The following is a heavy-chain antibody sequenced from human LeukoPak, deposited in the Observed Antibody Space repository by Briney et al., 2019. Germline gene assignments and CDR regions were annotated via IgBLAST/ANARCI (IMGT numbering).Heavy chain of an antibody. D-gene: IGHD6-13*01. J-gene: IGHJ6*02. Sequence: PGGSLRLSCAASGFIFSSYSMSWVRQAPGKGLEWVSVITGSGGNTYYADSVKGRSTISKDNSKNTVYLQMSSLRVDDTAVYYCAKAASSSWPSYYYGMDVWGQGTTVTVSS. CDR2: ITGSGGNT. V-gene: IGHV3-23*01. CDR3: AKAASSSWPSYYYGMDV. CDR1: GFIFSSYS.